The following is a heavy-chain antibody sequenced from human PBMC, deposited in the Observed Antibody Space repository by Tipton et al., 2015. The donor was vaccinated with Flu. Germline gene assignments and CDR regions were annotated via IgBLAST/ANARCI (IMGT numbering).Heavy chain of an antibody. Sequence: SLRLSCTASGFTFGDYAMSWFRQAPGKGLEWVGFIRSKAYGGTTEYAASVKGRFTISRDDPKSIAYLQMNSLKTEDTAVYYCTRDQGQYYDILTGYYSRYYFDYWGQGTLVTVSS. CDR2: IRSKAYGGTT. J-gene: IGHJ4*02. D-gene: IGHD3-9*01. CDR3: TRDQGQYYDILTGYYSRYYFDY. V-gene: IGHV3-49*03. CDR1: GFTFGDYA.